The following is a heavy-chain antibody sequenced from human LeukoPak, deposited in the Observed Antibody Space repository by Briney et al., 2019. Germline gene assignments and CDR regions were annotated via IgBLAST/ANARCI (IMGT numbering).Heavy chain of an antibody. J-gene: IGHJ4*02. CDR3: ARDLVYYGSGSYYPEYYFDY. CDR1: GGSISSGDYY. V-gene: IGHV4-30-4*08. CDR2: IYYSGST. D-gene: IGHD3-10*01. Sequence: PSETLSLTCTVSGGSISSGDYYWSWIRPPPGKRLEWIGYIYYSGSTYYNPSLKSRVTISVDTSKNQFSLKLSSVTAADTAVYYCARDLVYYGSGSYYPEYYFDYWGQGTLVTVSS.